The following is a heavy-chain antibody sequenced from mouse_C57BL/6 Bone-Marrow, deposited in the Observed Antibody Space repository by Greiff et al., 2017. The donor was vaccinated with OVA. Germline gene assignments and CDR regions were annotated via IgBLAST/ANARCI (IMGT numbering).Heavy chain of an antibody. V-gene: IGHV5-17*01. CDR3: ARGDYGYWYFDV. J-gene: IGHJ1*03. D-gene: IGHD2-4*01. Sequence: EVQGVESGGGLVKPGGSLKLSCAASGFTFSDYGMHWVRQAPEKGLEWVAYISSGSSTIYYADTVKGRFTISRDNAKNTLFLQMTSLRSEDTAMYYCARGDYGYWYFDVWGTGTTVTVSS. CDR1: GFTFSDYG. CDR2: ISSGSSTI.